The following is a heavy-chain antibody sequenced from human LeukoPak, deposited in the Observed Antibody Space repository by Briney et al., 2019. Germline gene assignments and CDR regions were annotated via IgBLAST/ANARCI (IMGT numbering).Heavy chain of an antibody. CDR3: ARSPANYYDSSGYYHDY. Sequence: GASVKVSCKASGYTFTGYYMHWVRQAPGQGLEWMGWINPNSGGTNYAQKFQGRVTMTRDTSISTAYMELSRLRSDDTAVYYCARSPANYYDSSGYYHDYWGQGTLVTVSS. V-gene: IGHV1-2*02. CDR2: INPNSGGT. D-gene: IGHD3-22*01. CDR1: GYTFTGYY. J-gene: IGHJ4*02.